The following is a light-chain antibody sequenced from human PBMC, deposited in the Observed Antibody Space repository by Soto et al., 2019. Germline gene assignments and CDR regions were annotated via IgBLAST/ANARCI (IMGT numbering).Light chain of an antibody. CDR3: QKYNSAPRT. CDR1: QGISTY. V-gene: IGKV1-27*01. CDR2: AAS. J-gene: IGKJ3*01. Sequence: DIQMTQSPSSLSASVGDRVTITCRASQGISTYLAWYQQKPGKVPKLLIYAASTLQSGVPSRFSGTGSGTDFTLTISSLQPEDVATYYCQKYNSAPRTFGPGTKVDVQ.